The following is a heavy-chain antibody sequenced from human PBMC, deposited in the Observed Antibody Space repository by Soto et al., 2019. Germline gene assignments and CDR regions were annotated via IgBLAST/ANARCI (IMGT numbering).Heavy chain of an antibody. D-gene: IGHD2-15*01. Sequence: ASVKVSCKASGYTFTSYGISWVRQAPGQGLEWMGWISAYNGNTNYAQKLQGRVTMTTDTSTGTAYMELRSLRSDDTAVYYCARANIVVVVAAPHAFDIWGQGTMVTVSS. CDR3: ARANIVVVVAAPHAFDI. CDR1: GYTFTSYG. CDR2: ISAYNGNT. J-gene: IGHJ3*02. V-gene: IGHV1-18*01.